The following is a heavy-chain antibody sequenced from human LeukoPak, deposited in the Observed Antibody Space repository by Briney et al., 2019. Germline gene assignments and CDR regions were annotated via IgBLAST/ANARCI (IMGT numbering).Heavy chain of an antibody. V-gene: IGHV3-23*01. CDR1: GFTLSIYA. J-gene: IGHJ4*02. Sequence: PEGTLRLSCAASGFTLSIYAMSWVRQAPGKGLEWVSAISGSGGSTYFAHSVKGRFTISRDNSKNTLYLQMNSLRAEDTAVYYCAKVREDCSFDYWGQGTLVTVSS. CDR3: AKVREDCSFDY. CDR2: ISGSGGST. D-gene: IGHD2-21*02.